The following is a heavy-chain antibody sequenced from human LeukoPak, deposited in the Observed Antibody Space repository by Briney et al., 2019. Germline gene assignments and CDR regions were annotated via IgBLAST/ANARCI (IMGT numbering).Heavy chain of an antibody. CDR2: INWNGGTT. V-gene: IGHV3-20*01. CDR1: VFPFDAYR. Sequence: PGGSLILSCAASVFPFDAYRMTWVRQAPGKGLEWVSGINWNGGTTSYADSVKGRFTISRDNAKNSLYLQMSSLRAEDTALYHCARTRYRGSYGGADYWGQGTLVTVSS. CDR3: ARTRYRGSYGGADY. D-gene: IGHD1-26*01. J-gene: IGHJ4*02.